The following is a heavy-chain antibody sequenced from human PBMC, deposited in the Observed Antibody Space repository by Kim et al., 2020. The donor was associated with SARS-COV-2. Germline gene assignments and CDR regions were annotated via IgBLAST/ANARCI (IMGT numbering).Heavy chain of an antibody. CDR1: GGSISSSSYY. V-gene: IGHV4-39*01. D-gene: IGHD3-10*01. Sequence: SETLSLTCTVSGGSISSSSYYWGWIRQPPGKGLEWIGSIYYSGSTYYNPSLKSRVTISVDTSKNQFSLKLSSVTAADTAVYYCARLRGYYAASYYFDYWGQGTLVTVSS. CDR3: ARLRGYYAASYYFDY. CDR2: IYYSGST. J-gene: IGHJ4*02.